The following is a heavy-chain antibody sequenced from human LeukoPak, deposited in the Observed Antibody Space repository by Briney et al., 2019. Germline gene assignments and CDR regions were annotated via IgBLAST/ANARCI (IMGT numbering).Heavy chain of an antibody. Sequence: GASMKVSCKASGYTFTSYDINWVRQATGQGLEWMGWMNPNSGNTGYAQKFQGRVTMTRNTSISTAYMELSSLRSEDTAVYYCARGLGWLRKNWFDPWGQGTLVTVSS. V-gene: IGHV1-8*01. D-gene: IGHD5-12*01. J-gene: IGHJ5*02. CDR2: MNPNSGNT. CDR3: ARGLGWLRKNWFDP. CDR1: GYTFTSYD.